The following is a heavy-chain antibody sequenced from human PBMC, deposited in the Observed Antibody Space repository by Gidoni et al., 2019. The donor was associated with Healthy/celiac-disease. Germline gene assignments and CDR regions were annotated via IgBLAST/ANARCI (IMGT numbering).Heavy chain of an antibody. CDR3: ARDTGRVDTAMVLGPHWFDP. CDR1: GYTFTSYG. V-gene: IGHV1-18*01. Sequence: QVQLVQSGAEVKKPGASVKVSCKASGYTFTSYGISWVRQAPGQGLEWMGWISAYNGNTNYAQKLQGRVTMTTDTSTSTAYMELRSLRSDDTAVYYCARDTGRVDTAMVLGPHWFDPWGQGTLVTVSS. J-gene: IGHJ5*02. D-gene: IGHD5-18*01. CDR2: ISAYNGNT.